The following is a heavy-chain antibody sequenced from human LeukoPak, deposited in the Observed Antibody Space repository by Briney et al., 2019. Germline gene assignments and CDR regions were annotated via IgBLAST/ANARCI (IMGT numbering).Heavy chain of an antibody. J-gene: IGHJ4*02. CDR1: GGSISSGGYY. D-gene: IGHD3-22*01. CDR2: IYCSGST. Sequence: SQTLSLTCTVSGGSISSGGYYWSWIRQHPGKGLEWIGYIYCSGSTYYNPSLKSRVTISVDTSKNQFSLKLSSVTAADTAVYYCASLDSSGYTPTSYFDYWGQGTLVTVSS. CDR3: ASLDSSGYTPTSYFDY. V-gene: IGHV4-31*03.